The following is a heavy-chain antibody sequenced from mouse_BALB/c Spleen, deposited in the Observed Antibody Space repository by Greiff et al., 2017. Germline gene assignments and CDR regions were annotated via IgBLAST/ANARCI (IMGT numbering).Heavy chain of an antibody. D-gene: IGHD4-1*01. Sequence: VQLQQSGAELVKPGASVKLSCTASGFNIKDTYMPWVKQRPEQGLEWIGRIDPANGNTKYDPKFQGKATITADTSSNTAYLQLSSLTSEDTAVYYCARRGPLAYFDYWGQGTTLTVSS. CDR1: GFNIKDTY. J-gene: IGHJ2*01. V-gene: IGHV14-3*02. CDR2: IDPANGNT. CDR3: ARRGPLAYFDY.